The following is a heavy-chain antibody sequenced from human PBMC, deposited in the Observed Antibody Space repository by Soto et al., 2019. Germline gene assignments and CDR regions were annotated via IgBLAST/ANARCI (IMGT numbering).Heavy chain of an antibody. V-gene: IGHV3-64*01. J-gene: IGHJ6*02. D-gene: IGHD3-3*02. CDR1: GFTFTTYC. CDR3: ERGHLPWDYHSYGMDV. Sequence: EVQLVEAGGGLVQPGGSLRLSCVGSGFTFTTYCLHWVRQAPGKGLEYLSAISNDGVHTYYANSVKDRFTISRDNSKDTVYLHMGRLRPDDMAVYYCERGHLPWDYHSYGMDVWGRGTTVTVSS. CDR2: ISNDGVHT.